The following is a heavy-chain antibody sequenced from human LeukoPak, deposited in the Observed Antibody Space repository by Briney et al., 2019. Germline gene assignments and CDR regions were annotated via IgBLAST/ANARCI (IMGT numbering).Heavy chain of an antibody. D-gene: IGHD3-22*01. CDR2: IIRILGIA. CDR1: GGTFSSYA. CDR3: ARDQYYDSSGYPRRYFDY. J-gene: IGHJ4*02. V-gene: IGHV1-69*04. Sequence: GSSVKVSCKASGGTFSSYAISWVRQAPGQGLEWMGRIIRILGIANYAQKFQGRVTITADKSTSTAYMELSSLRSEDTAVYYCARDQYYDSSGYPRRYFDYWGQGTLVTVSS.